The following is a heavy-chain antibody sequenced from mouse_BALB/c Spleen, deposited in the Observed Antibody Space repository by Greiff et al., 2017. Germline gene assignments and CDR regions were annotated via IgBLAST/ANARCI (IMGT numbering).Heavy chain of an antibody. D-gene: IGHD2-14*01. CDR2: ILPGSGST. CDR3: ARAAYRYDVAMDY. CDR1: GYTFSSYW. Sequence: QVQLQQSGAELMKPGASVKISCKATGYTFSSYWIEWVKQRPGHGLEWIGEILPGSGSTNYNEKFKGKATFTADTSSNTAYMQLSSLTSEDSAVYYCARAAYRYDVAMDYWGQGTSVTISS. V-gene: IGHV1-9*01. J-gene: IGHJ4*01.